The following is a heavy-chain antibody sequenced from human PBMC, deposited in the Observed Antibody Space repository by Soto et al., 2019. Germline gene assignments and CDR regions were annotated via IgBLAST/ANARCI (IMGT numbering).Heavy chain of an antibody. Sequence: GGSLRLSCTASGFTFSAYAMCGVRQPPGKGLEWGSSIGVSDGYTYYADSVKGRFTISRDNSENTLYLQMNGLRAEDTAVYYCVKAMPAWRQVWGYDYWGQGAMVTVSS. CDR3: VKAMPAWRQVWGYDY. CDR1: GFTFSAYA. CDR2: IGVSDGYT. V-gene: IGHV3-23*01. D-gene: IGHD5-18*01. J-gene: IGHJ4*02.